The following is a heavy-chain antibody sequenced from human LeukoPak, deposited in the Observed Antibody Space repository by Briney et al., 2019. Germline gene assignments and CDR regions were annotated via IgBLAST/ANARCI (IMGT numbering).Heavy chain of an antibody. CDR2: IYSGGST. D-gene: IGHD3-16*02. CDR3: TRLMITFGGVIVPYFDY. J-gene: IGHJ4*02. CDR1: GFTVSSNY. V-gene: IGHV3-53*01. Sequence: PGGSLRLSCAASGFTVSSNYMSWVRQAPGKGLEWVSVIYSGGSTYYADSVKGRFTISRDNSKNTLYLQMNSLRAEDTAVYYCTRLMITFGGVIVPYFDYWGQGTLVTVSS.